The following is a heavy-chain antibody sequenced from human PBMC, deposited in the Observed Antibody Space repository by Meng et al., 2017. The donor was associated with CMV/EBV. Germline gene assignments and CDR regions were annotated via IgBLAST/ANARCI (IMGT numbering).Heavy chain of an antibody. J-gene: IGHJ4*02. CDR3: ARDQRDSSGYYFDY. CDR2: IYYSGST. V-gene: IGHV4-31*02. D-gene: IGHD3-22*01. CDR1: GGSISSGGYY. Sequence: SGGSISSGGYYWSWSRQHPGKGLEWIGYIYYSGSTYYNPSLKSRVTISVDTSKNQFSLKLSSVTAADTAVYYCARDQRDSSGYYFDYWGQGTLVTVSS.